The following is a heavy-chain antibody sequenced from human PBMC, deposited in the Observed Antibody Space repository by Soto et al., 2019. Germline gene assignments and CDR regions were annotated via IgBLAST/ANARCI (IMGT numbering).Heavy chain of an antibody. V-gene: IGHV5-51*01. Sequence: PGESLQISCKASGYIFTLYWIGWVRQMPGKGLEWMGIIYPGDSDTRYSPSFQGQVTISADKSISTASLQWSSLKASDTAVYYCARQSPTPGYYYFSYGLDVWGQGTTVTVSS. CDR1: GYIFTLYW. CDR3: ARQSPTPGYYYFSYGLDV. CDR2: IYPGDSDT. J-gene: IGHJ6*02. D-gene: IGHD4-17*01.